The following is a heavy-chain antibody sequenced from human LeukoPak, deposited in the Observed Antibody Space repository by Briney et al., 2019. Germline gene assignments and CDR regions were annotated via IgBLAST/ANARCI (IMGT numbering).Heavy chain of an antibody. V-gene: IGHV5-51*01. CDR2: IYPDDSDT. CDR3: ARTSGLVGARTGWDYFDY. J-gene: IGHJ4*02. D-gene: IGHD1-26*01. CDR1: GHSFTSYW. Sequence: GESLKISCKGSGHSFTSYWIGWVRQMPGKGLEWMGIIYPDDSDTRYSPSFKGQVTISADKSISTAYLQWSSLKASDTAMYYCARTSGLVGARTGWDYFDYWGPGNPGHRLL.